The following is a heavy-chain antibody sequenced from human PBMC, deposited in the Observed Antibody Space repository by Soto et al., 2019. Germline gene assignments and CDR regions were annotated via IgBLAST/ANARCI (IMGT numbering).Heavy chain of an antibody. J-gene: IGHJ4*02. Sequence: GGSLRLSCAASGFTFSIHEMNWVRQAPGKGLEWVSYISSIGVATYYADSVKGRFTISRDNAKNSLYLQMNSLRAEDTAVYYCAREGRVGGIDYWGQGTPVTVSS. CDR1: GFTFSIHE. CDR3: AREGRVGGIDY. D-gene: IGHD6-19*01. CDR2: ISSIGVAT. V-gene: IGHV3-48*03.